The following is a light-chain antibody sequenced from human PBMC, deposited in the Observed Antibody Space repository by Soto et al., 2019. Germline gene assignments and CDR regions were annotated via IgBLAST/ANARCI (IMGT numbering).Light chain of an antibody. Sequence: EIVMTQSPATLSVSPGERATLSCRASQSVSSNLAWYQQKPGQAPRLLIYGASTRATAIPARFSGSGSGTEFTLTISSLQSEDFAVYYCQHYNNWPITFGPGTKVEIK. V-gene: IGKV3-15*01. J-gene: IGKJ3*01. CDR3: QHYNNWPIT. CDR1: QSVSSN. CDR2: GAS.